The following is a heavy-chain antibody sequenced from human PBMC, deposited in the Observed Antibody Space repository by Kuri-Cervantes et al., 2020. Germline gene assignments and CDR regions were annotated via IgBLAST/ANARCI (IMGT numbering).Heavy chain of an antibody. D-gene: IGHD3-9*01. Sequence: GGSLRLSCAASGFTFRTYWLHWVRQPPGKGLEWVSRINSDGSSTGYADSVKGRFTISRDNAKNSLYLQMNSLRDEDTAVYYCASSGTRYFDWLLSQIDAFDIWGQGTMVTVSS. V-gene: IGHV3-74*01. CDR2: INSDGSST. J-gene: IGHJ3*02. CDR1: GFTFRTYW. CDR3: ASSGTRYFDWLLSQIDAFDI.